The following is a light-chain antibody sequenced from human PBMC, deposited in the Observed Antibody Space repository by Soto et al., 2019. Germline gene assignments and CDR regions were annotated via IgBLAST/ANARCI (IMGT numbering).Light chain of an antibody. CDR2: QDN. J-gene: IGLJ1*01. Sequence: SYELTQPPSVFVSPGQTASITCSGDKLGDKYACWYQQKPGQSPVLVIYQDNKRPSGIPERFSGSNSGNTATLTISGTQAMDEADYYCQAWDSTTAVFGTGTKLTVL. CDR3: QAWDSTTAV. CDR1: KLGDKY. V-gene: IGLV3-1*01.